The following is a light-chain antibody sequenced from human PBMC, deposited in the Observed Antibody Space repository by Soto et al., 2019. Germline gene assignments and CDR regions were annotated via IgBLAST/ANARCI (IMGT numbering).Light chain of an antibody. CDR1: QSINTY. J-gene: IGKJ4*01. CDR2: SSS. CDR3: QQCYSSRFT. V-gene: IGKV1-39*01. Sequence: FQMTQSPSSLSVSLGDRVTITCRASQSINTYLNWYQFKPGKAPKLLLFSSSNMQTGVPSRFSGSGSGTHFTLTITRLQPEDSATYYCQQCYSSRFTFGRGTQVEI.